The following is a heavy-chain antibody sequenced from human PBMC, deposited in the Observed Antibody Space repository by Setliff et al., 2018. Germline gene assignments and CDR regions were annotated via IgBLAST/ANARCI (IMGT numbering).Heavy chain of an antibody. D-gene: IGHD5-12*01. J-gene: IGHJ3*02. V-gene: IGHV3-30*02. CDR3: ARDWPWMATIFDAFDI. CDR2: IRNDGSDK. Sequence: GGSLRLSCAASGFTFSNYGMHWVRQAPGKGLEWVAFIRNDGSDKYYADSVKGRFTISRDNAKNSLYLQMNSLRAEDTAVYYCARDWPWMATIFDAFDIWGQGTMVTVSS. CDR1: GFTFSNYG.